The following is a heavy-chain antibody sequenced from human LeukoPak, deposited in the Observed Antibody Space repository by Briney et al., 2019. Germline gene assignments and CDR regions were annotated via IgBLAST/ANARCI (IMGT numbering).Heavy chain of an antibody. CDR3: ARWEIRGTAHQLDY. CDR1: GFTLSSHW. J-gene: IGHJ4*02. V-gene: IGHV3-7*01. D-gene: IGHD1-7*01. Sequence: GGSLRLSCAASGFTLSSHWMSWVRQAPGKGLEWVANIEQDGSEKYYVDSVKGRFTISRDNAKNSIYLQMNSLRAEDTAVYYCARWEIRGTAHQLDYWGQGTLVTVSS. CDR2: IEQDGSEK.